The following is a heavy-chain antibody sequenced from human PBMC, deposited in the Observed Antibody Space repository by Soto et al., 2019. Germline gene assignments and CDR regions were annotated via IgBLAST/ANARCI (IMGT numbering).Heavy chain of an antibody. Sequence: SETLSLTCTVSGGSVSSGSYYWSWIRQPPGKGLEWIGYIYYSGSTNYNPSLKSRVTISVDTSKNQFSLKLSSVTAADTAVYYCARSPRRLYCISTSCYHNWLDPWGQGTLVTVSS. J-gene: IGHJ5*02. CDR1: GGSVSSGSYY. V-gene: IGHV4-61*01. CDR3: ARSPRRLYCISTSCYHNWLDP. CDR2: IYYSGST. D-gene: IGHD2-2*01.